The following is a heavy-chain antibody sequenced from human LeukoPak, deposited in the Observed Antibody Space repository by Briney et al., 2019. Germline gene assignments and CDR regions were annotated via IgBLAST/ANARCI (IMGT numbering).Heavy chain of an antibody. J-gene: IGHJ4*02. CDR2: IYYGGST. D-gene: IGHD3/OR15-3a*01. Sequence: TSETLSLTCTVSGGSISSGGYYWSWIRQHPGKDLEWIGYIYYGGSTYYNPSLKSRVTISVDTSKNQFSLKLSSVTAADTAVYYCARLDVSNYFDYWGQGTLVTVSS. CDR1: GGSISSGGYY. V-gene: IGHV4-31*03. CDR3: ARLDVSNYFDY.